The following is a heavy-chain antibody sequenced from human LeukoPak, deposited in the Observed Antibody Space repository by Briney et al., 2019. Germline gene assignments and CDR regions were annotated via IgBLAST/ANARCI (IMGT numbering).Heavy chain of an antibody. CDR3: AKDLIPYYYDSSGLNY. V-gene: IGHV3-30*18. CDR1: GFTFSSYG. CDR2: ISYDGSNK. D-gene: IGHD3-22*01. J-gene: IGHJ4*02. Sequence: SGGSLRLSCAASGFTFSSYGMHWVRQAPGKGLEWVAVISYDGSNKYYADSVKGRFTISRDNSKNTLYLQMNSLRAEDTAVYYCAKDLIPYYYDSSGLNYWGQGTLVTVSS.